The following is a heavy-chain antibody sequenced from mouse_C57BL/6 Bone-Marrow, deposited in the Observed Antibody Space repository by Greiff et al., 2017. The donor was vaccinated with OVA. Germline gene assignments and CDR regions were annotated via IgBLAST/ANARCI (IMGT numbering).Heavy chain of an antibody. CDR1: GFTFSDYG. V-gene: IGHV5-17*01. D-gene: IGHD2-14*01. CDR2: ISSGSSTI. Sequence: EVQLVESGGGLVKPGGSLTLSCAASGFTFSDYGMHWVRQAPEKGLEWVAYISSGSSTIYYADTVKGRFTISRDNAKNTLFLPMTSLRYEDTAMYDCAREGNWYFDVWGTGTTVTVSS. CDR3: AREGNWYFDV. J-gene: IGHJ1*03.